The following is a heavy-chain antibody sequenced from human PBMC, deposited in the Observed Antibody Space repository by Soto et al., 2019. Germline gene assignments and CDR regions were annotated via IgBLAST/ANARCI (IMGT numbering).Heavy chain of an antibody. CDR3: AKAPVPGVVITTFDY. CDR2: ISWNSGSI. V-gene: IGHV3-9*01. CDR1: GFTFDDYA. J-gene: IGHJ4*02. Sequence: PGGSLRLSCAASGFTFDDYAMHWVRQAPGKGLEWVSGISWNSGSIGYADSVKGRFTISRDNAKNSLYLQMNSLRAEDTALYYCAKAPVPGVVITTFDYWGQGTLVTVSS. D-gene: IGHD3-22*01.